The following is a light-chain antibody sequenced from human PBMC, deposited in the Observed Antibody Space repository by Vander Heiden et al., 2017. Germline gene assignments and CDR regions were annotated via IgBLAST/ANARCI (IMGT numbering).Light chain of an antibody. V-gene: IGLV3-21*02. J-gene: IGLJ3*02. CDR2: DDS. Sequence: SYVLTQPPSVSVAPGQTARIIWGGHNVVWRNVNWYQQKPGQAPVLVVYDDSDRPSGIPDRISGSNSGNTATLTIGRSEAGDEADYYCQVWDSRSAHPVFGGGTKVTVL. CDR1: NVVWRN. CDR3: QVWDSRSAHPV.